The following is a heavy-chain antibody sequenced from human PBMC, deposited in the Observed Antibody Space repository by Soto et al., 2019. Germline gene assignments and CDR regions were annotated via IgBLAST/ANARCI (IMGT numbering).Heavy chain of an antibody. CDR1: GFTFSSYG. CDR2: ISYDGSNK. J-gene: IGHJ4*02. CDR3: AKDEPAAADAGYFDY. D-gene: IGHD6-13*01. V-gene: IGHV3-30*18. Sequence: GGSLSLSCAASGFTFSSYGMHWVRQAPGKGLEWVAVISYDGSNKYYADSVKGRFTISRDNSKNTLYLQMNSLRAEDTAVYYCAKDEPAAADAGYFDYWGQGTLVTVSS.